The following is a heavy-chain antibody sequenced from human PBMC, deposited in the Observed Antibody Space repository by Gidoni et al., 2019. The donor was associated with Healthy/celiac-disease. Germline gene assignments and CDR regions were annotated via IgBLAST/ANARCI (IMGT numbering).Heavy chain of an antibody. Sequence: EVQLVESGGGLVKPGGSLTPSCADSGFTFRSYSMQGVRQAPGKGLEWFSSISSRRSYIYYADSVKGRFTISRDNAKNSLYLQMNSLRAEDTAVYYCARDLLYYDSSGYPDCWGQGTLVTVSS. D-gene: IGHD3-22*01. CDR1: GFTFRSYS. J-gene: IGHJ4*02. V-gene: IGHV3-21*01. CDR2: ISSRRSYI. CDR3: ARDLLYYDSSGYPDC.